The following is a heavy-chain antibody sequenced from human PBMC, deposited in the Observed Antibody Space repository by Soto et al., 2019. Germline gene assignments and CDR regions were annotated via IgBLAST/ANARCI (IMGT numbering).Heavy chain of an antibody. CDR2: ISYDGSNK. V-gene: IGHV3-30-3*01. J-gene: IGHJ6*03. CDR1: GFTGSSYA. CDR3: ARRAVTSLFVFDYYCYMDV. D-gene: IGHD4-17*01. Sequence: GGSLRLSCAASGFTGSSYAMHWVRQAPGKGLEWVAVISYDGSNKYYADSVKGRFTISRDNSKNTLYLQMNSLRAEDTAVYYCARRAVTSLFVFDYYCYMDVWGKGTTVTVFS.